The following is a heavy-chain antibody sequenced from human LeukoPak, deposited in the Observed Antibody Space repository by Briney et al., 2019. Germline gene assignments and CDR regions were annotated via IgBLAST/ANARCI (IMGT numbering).Heavy chain of an antibody. CDR3: ARHSHGGNSNWFDP. J-gene: IGHJ5*02. CDR2: IYSGGST. CDR1: GFTVSSNY. V-gene: IGHV3-66*04. Sequence: GGSLRLSCAASGFTVSSNYMSWVRQAPGKGLEWVSVIYSGGSTYYADSVKGRFTISRDNSKNTLYLQMNSLRAEDTAVYYCARHSHGGNSNWFDPWGQGTLVTVSS. D-gene: IGHD4-23*01.